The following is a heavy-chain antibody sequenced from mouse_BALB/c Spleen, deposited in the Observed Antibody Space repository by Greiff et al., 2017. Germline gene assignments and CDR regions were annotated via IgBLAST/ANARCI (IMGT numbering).Heavy chain of an antibody. Sequence: VQLKESGAELVKPGASVKLSCTASGFNIKDTYMHWVKQRPEQGLEWIGRIDPANGNTKYDPKFQGKATITADTSSNTAYLQLSSLTSEDTAVYYCARDTTDTLGYWGQGTTLTVSS. CDR2: IDPANGNT. CDR3: ARDTTDTLGY. V-gene: IGHV14-3*02. CDR1: GFNIKDTY. D-gene: IGHD1-2*01. J-gene: IGHJ2*01.